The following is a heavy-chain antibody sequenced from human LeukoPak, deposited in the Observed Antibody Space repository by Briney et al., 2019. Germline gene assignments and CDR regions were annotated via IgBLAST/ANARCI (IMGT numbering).Heavy chain of an antibody. Sequence: SETLSLTCAVSGGSISSGGYSWSWIRQPPGKGLEWIGYIYHSGSTYYNPSLKSRVTISVDRSKNQFSLKLSSETAADTAVYYCAREALGVEYYFDYWGQGTLVTVSS. J-gene: IGHJ4*02. CDR1: GGSISSGGYS. D-gene: IGHD3-16*01. V-gene: IGHV4-30-2*01. CDR2: IYHSGST. CDR3: AREALGVEYYFDY.